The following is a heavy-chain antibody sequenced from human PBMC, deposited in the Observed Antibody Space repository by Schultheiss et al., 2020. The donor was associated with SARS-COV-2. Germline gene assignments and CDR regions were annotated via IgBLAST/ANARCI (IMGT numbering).Heavy chain of an antibody. J-gene: IGHJ2*01. V-gene: IGHV6-1*01. D-gene: IGHD4-23*01. CDR2: TYYRSKWYN. CDR3: ARDSRGADYGGAPRYWYFDL. CDR1: GDSVSSNSAA. Sequence: SQTLSLTCAISGDSVSSNSAAWNWIRQSPSRGLEWLGRTYYRSKWYNDYAVSVKSRITINPDTSKNQFSLQLNSVTPEDTAVYYCARDSRGADYGGAPRYWYFDLWGRGTLVTVSS.